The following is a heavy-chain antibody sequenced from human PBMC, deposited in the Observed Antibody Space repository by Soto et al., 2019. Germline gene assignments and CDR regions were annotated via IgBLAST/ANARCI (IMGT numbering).Heavy chain of an antibody. CDR2: ISYDGSTT. Sequence: SGGSLRLSCAASGFTFRRYAMEWVRQVPGKGLEWVAVISYDGSTTFYADSVKGRFTISRDNSNNTLFLQMSNLRREDTAVYYCARDQSSTVITSTHFDPWGQGTQVTVSS. D-gene: IGHD4-17*01. V-gene: IGHV3-30-3*01. CDR3: ARDQSSTVITSTHFDP. CDR1: GFTFRRYA. J-gene: IGHJ5*02.